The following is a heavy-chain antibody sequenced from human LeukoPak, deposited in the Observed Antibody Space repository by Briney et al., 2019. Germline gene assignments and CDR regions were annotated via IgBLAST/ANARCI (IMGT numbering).Heavy chain of an antibody. CDR2: ISGSGRST. D-gene: IGHD1-1*01. J-gene: IGHJ5*01. CDR3: AKAGARGNVNWFDS. CDR1: GFSIMNSA. V-gene: IGHV3-23*01. Sequence: GGSLRLSCAASGFSIMNSAMNWVRQAPGKGLEWVSAISGSGRSTYSADSVRGRFTTSRDNSKNILYLQMNNLRGEDTAVYYCAKAGARGNVNWFDSWGQGTLVTV.